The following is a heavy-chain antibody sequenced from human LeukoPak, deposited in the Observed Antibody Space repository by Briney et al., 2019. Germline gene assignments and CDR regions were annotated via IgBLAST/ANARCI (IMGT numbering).Heavy chain of an antibody. CDR2: IYYSGST. J-gene: IGHJ4*02. CDR1: GGSISSYY. CDR3: ARMKAVYSSSWYNPGTKYYFDY. Sequence: SSETLSLTCTVSGGSISSYYWSWIRQPPGKGQEWIGYIYYSGSTNYNPSLKSRVTISVDTSKNQFSLKLSSVTAADTAVYYCARMKAVYSSSWYNPGTKYYFDYWGQGTLVTVSS. D-gene: IGHD6-13*01. V-gene: IGHV4-59*08.